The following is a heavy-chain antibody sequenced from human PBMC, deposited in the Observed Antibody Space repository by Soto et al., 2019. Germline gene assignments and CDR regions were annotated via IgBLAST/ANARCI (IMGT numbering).Heavy chain of an antibody. CDR1: GGSISSGGDS. J-gene: IGHJ4*01. D-gene: IGHD2-15*01. CDR2: SYHSGST. Sequence: QLQLQESGSGLVKPSQTLSLTCAVSGGSISSGGDSWSLIRQPPGKGLEWIGYSYHSGSTYYNPSLKSRVTISVDRSKNQFSLKLSSVTAADTAVYYCARGQVVAAQHWGQETLVTVSS. V-gene: IGHV4-30-2*01. CDR3: ARGQVVAAQH.